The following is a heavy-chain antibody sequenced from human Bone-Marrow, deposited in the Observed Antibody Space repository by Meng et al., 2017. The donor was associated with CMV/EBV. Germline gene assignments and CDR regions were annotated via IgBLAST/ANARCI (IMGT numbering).Heavy chain of an antibody. V-gene: IGHV1-2*02. CDR2: INPNDET. Sequence: HPVQVRAEVKNPWDSWKVSDQASGDTGTAYYIHWVRQAHGQWLEWMGWINPNDETNYAQNFQGRVTMTRDMSINTVYMELSRLTSDDTAVYYCARSSGWSRFDYWGLGTLVTVSS. CDR3: ARSSGWSRFDY. D-gene: IGHD6-19*01. CDR1: GDTGTAYY. J-gene: IGHJ4*02.